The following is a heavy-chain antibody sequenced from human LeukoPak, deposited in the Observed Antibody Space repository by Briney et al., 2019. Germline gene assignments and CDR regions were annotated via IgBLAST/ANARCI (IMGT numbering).Heavy chain of an antibody. D-gene: IGHD3-22*01. CDR3: ARKDDSSGYYYTPPDY. CDR2: ISSSSSYI. V-gene: IGHV3-21*01. J-gene: IGHJ4*02. Sequence: GGSPRLSCAASGFTFSSYSMNWVRQAPGKGLEWVSSISSSSSYIYYADSVKGRFTISRDNAKNSLYLQMNSLRAEDTAVYYCARKDDSSGYYYTPPDYWGQGTLVTVSS. CDR1: GFTFSSYS.